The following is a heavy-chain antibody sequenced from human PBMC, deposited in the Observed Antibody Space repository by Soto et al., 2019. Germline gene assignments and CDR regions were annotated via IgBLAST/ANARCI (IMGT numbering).Heavy chain of an antibody. CDR1: GYSFTTYW. Sequence: GESLKISCKASGYSFTTYWIGWVRQMPGKGLEWMGIIYPGDSDTKYSPSLQGQVSISADTSISTDYLQWTSLKASDTAMYYCARSSRGAYSSGWYSPSGYYNYGIDVWGQGTKVTVSS. V-gene: IGHV5-51*01. CDR3: ARSSRGAYSSGWYSPSGYYNYGIDV. CDR2: IYPGDSDT. J-gene: IGHJ6*02. D-gene: IGHD6-19*01.